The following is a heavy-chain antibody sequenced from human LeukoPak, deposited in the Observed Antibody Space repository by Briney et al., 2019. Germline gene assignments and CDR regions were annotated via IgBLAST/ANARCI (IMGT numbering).Heavy chain of an antibody. J-gene: IGHJ5*02. D-gene: IGHD4-11*01. CDR3: ARHDYSNYDGWFDP. Sequence: SETLSLTCTVSGGSISSGGYYWGWIRQPPGKGLEWIGSIYYSGSTYYNPSLKSRVIISVDTSKNQFSLKLSSVTAADTAVYYCARHDYSNYDGWFDPWGQGTLVTVSS. V-gene: IGHV4-39*01. CDR1: GGSISSGGYY. CDR2: IYYSGST.